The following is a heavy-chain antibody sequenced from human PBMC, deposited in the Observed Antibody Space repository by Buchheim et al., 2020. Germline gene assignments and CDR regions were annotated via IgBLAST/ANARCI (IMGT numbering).Heavy chain of an antibody. CDR3: ARVLGDSSGYYYPYYYGMDV. J-gene: IGHJ6*02. Sequence: QVQLQESGPGLVKPSGTLSLTCAVSGGSISSSNWWSWVRQPPGKGLEWIGEIYHSGSTNYNPSLKSRVTISVDKSKNPLSLKLSSVTAADTAVYYCARVLGDSSGYYYPYYYGMDVWGQGTT. CDR2: IYHSGST. CDR1: GGSISSSNW. V-gene: IGHV4-4*02. D-gene: IGHD3-22*01.